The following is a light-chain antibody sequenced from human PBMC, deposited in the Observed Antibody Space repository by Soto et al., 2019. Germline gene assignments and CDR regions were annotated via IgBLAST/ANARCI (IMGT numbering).Light chain of an antibody. CDR1: SSDVGGSKV. CDR2: EDT. V-gene: IGLV2-23*01. CDR3: CSNAGGTSDYV. Sequence: QSALTQPASVSGSPGQSITISCTGPSSDVGGSKVVSWYQHHPGKAPKLIIYEDTKRPSGVSTRFSGSKSGNTASLTISGLQAEDEADYYCCSNAGGTSDYVFGTGTKLTVL. J-gene: IGLJ1*01.